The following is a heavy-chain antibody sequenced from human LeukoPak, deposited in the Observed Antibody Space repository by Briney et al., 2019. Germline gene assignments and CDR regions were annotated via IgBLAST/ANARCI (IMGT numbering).Heavy chain of an antibody. J-gene: IGHJ4*02. D-gene: IGHD6-13*01. CDR3: AWSPVRMAAPGRDLHF. V-gene: IGHV4-59*01. Sequence: PSETLSLTCTVSGGSICSYYWSWMRQPPGKGLEWIGYIYYTGSTNYNPSLKSRVTISVDASKNQLSLELSSVTAADTAVYYWAWSPVRMAAPGRDLHFWRQGTLVTVSS. CDR1: GGSICSYY. CDR2: IYYTGST.